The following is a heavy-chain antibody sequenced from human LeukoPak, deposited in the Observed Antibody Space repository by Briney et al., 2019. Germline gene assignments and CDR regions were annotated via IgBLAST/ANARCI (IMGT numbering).Heavy chain of an antibody. D-gene: IGHD4/OR15-4a*01. CDR3: AREDPQTRVPEGMDV. V-gene: IGHV4-59*01. CDR2: IYYSGTT. Sequence: SETLSLTCTVSGGSISYYYWSWIRQSPGKGLEWIGYIYYSGTTNYNPSLKSRVTISVDTSKNQFSLQLRSVTAADSAVYYCAREDPQTRVPEGMDVWGQGTTVTDSS. J-gene: IGHJ6*02. CDR1: GGSISYYY.